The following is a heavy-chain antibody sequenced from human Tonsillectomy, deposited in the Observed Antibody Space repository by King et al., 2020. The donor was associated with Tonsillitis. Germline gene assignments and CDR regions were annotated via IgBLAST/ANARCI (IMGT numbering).Heavy chain of an antibody. J-gene: IGHJ3*02. CDR1: GFTFSSYG. D-gene: IGHD4-23*01. CDR3: AKSYGGRDAFDI. V-gene: IGHV3-30*18. CDR2: ISYDGSTK. Sequence: VQLVESGGGVVQPGRSLRLSCVASGFTFSSYGMHWVRQAPGKGLEWVAAISYDGSTKYYADSVKGRFTISRDNPKNTLYLQMNSLRAEDTAVYYCAKSYGGRDAFDIWGQGTMVTVSS.